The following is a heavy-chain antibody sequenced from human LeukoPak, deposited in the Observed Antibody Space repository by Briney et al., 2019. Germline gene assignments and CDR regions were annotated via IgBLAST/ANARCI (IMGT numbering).Heavy chain of an antibody. V-gene: IGHV4-34*01. J-gene: IGHJ5*02. CDR1: GGSFSGYY. CDR2: INHSGST. D-gene: IGHD2-21*02. Sequence: PSETLSLTCAVHGGSFSGYYWSWIRQPPGKGLEWIGEINHSGSTNYNPSLKSRVTISVDTSKSQFSLKLSSVTAADTAVYYCARSKVPATGNWFDPWGQGTLVTVSS. CDR3: ARSKVPATGNWFDP.